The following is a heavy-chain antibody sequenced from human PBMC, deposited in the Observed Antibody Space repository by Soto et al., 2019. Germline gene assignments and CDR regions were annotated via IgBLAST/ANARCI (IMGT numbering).Heavy chain of an antibody. Sequence: EVQLVESGGGLVQPGGSLRLSCAASGFTFSSYSMNWVRQAPGKGLEWVSYISSSSSTIYYADSVKGRFTISRDNAKNSLYLQMNSLRAEDTAVYYCAREGGYSSSWYRWFDPWGQGTLVTVSS. V-gene: IGHV3-48*01. CDR3: AREGGYSSSWYRWFDP. D-gene: IGHD6-13*01. J-gene: IGHJ5*02. CDR1: GFTFSSYS. CDR2: ISSSSSTI.